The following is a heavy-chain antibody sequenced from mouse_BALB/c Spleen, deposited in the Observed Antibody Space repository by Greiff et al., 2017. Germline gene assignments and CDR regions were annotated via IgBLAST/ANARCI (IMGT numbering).Heavy chain of an antibody. V-gene: IGHV5-12-1*01. D-gene: IGHD3-2*01. CDR2: ISSGGGST. CDR3: ARPDSSGFHFDY. CDR1: GFAFSSYD. Sequence: EVNVVESGGGLVKPGGSLKLSCAASGFAFSSYDMSWVRQTPEKRLEWVAYISSGGGSTYYPDTVKGRFTISRDNAKNTLYLQMSSLKSEDTAMYYCARPDSSGFHFDYWGQGTTLTVSS. J-gene: IGHJ2*01.